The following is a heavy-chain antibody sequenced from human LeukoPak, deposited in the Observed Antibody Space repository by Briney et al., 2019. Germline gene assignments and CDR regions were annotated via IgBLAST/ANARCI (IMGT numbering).Heavy chain of an antibody. V-gene: IGHV1-69*04. CDR1: GGTFSSYA. D-gene: IGHD1-14*01. J-gene: IGHJ6*02. CDR2: IIPIFGIA. Sequence: GASAKVSCKASGGTFSSYAISWVRQAPGQGLEWMGRIIPIFGIANYAQKFQGRVTITADKSTSTAYMELSSLRSEDTAVYYCGWEKPPGSYGMDVWGQGTTVTVSS. CDR3: GWEKPPGSYGMDV.